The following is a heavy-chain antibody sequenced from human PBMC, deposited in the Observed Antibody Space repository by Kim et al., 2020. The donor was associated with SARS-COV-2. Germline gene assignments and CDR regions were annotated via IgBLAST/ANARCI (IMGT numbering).Heavy chain of an antibody. CDR2: IRGTSDTT. Sequence: GGSLRLSCAASGFIFRSYAMGWVRQAPGKGLEWVSAIRGTSDTTYYADSVKGRFSISRDNSKNTLYLQMNSLRAEDTAVYYCVKDGRGDADDSWRQGTLV. V-gene: IGHV3-23*01. CDR1: GFIFRSYA. CDR3: VKDGRGDADDS. J-gene: IGHJ4*02.